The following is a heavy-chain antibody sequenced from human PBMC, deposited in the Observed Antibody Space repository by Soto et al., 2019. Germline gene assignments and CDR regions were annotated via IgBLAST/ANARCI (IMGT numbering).Heavy chain of an antibody. CDR3: ARVYCSGGGCYPLDF. J-gene: IGHJ4*02. CDR2: INSDGSST. V-gene: IGHV3-74*01. CDR1: GFTFSSYW. D-gene: IGHD2-15*01. Sequence: EVQLVESGGGLVQPGGSLRLSCAASGFTFSSYWMHWVRQAPGKGLVWVSRINSDGSSTSYADSVKGRFTISRDNAXTTLYLQMKSLRAEDTAVYYCARVYCSGGGCYPLDFWGQGTLVTVSS.